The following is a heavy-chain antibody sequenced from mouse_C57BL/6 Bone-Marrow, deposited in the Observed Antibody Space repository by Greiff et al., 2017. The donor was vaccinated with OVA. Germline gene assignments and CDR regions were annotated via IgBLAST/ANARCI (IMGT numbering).Heavy chain of an antibody. CDR2: IWSGGST. V-gene: IGHV2-2*01. Sequence: VQLQQSGPGLVQPSQSLSITCTVSGFSLTSYGVHWVRQSPGKGLEWLGVIWSGGSTDYNAAFISRLSISKDNSKSQVFFKMNSLQADDTAIYYCARTELTGTVAYWGQGTLVTVSA. J-gene: IGHJ3*01. CDR3: ARTELTGTVAY. CDR1: GFSLTSYG. D-gene: IGHD4-1*01.